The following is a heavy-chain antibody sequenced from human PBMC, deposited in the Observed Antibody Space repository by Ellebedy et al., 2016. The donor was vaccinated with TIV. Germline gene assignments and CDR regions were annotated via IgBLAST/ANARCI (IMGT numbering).Heavy chain of an antibody. D-gene: IGHD5-24*01. Sequence: AASVKVSCKGSGYSFNTNAMIWVRQAPGRGLEWMGWINTATGSPTYAQGFTGRFVFSLDPSGTTPYLEITSLEAEDTAVYFCARDFPAHGVCDNWGQGTLVTVSS. V-gene: IGHV7-4-1*02. CDR1: GYSFNTNA. J-gene: IGHJ4*02. CDR2: INTATGSP. CDR3: ARDFPAHGVCDN.